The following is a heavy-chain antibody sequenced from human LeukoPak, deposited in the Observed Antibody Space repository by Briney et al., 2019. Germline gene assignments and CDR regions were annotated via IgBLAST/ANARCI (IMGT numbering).Heavy chain of an antibody. CDR2: ISWNSGSI. J-gene: IGHJ4*02. CDR3: AKDLYGSGSHFDY. D-gene: IGHD3-10*01. Sequence: GGSLRLSCAASGFTFSSYWMHWVRQAPGKGLEWVSGISWNSGSIGYADSVKGRFTISRDNAKNSLYLQMNSLRAEDTALYYCAKDLYGSGSHFDYWGQGTLVTVSS. CDR1: GFTFSSYW. V-gene: IGHV3-9*01.